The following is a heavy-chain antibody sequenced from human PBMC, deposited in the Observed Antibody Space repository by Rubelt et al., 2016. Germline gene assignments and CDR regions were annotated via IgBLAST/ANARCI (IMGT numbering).Heavy chain of an antibody. CDR2: IDSGAVNT. CDR3: ARNLNWFDL. Sequence: GGSLRLSCAASGFTFSNYAMTWVRQAPGKGLEWVSAIDSGAVNTYYADSVKGRFTISRDNTKNSLYLQMNSLRVEDTAVYYCARNLNWFDLWGQGTLVTVSS. CDR1: GFTFSNYA. J-gene: IGHJ5*02. V-gene: IGHV3-23*01.